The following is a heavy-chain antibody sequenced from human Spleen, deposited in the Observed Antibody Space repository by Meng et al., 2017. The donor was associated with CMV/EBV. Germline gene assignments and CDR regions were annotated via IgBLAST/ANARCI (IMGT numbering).Heavy chain of an antibody. D-gene: IGHD1-20*01. Sequence: SRAAFGFTFSSYGMGWVRQAPGKGLEWVSIIYSGGSSVYYVDSVKGRFTISRDNSKTTLYLQMNSLRAEDTAVYYCAKEANWNYFDYWGQGTLVTVSS. CDR1: GFTFSSYG. V-gene: IGHV3-23*03. J-gene: IGHJ4*02. CDR3: AKEANWNYFDY. CDR2: IYSGGSSV.